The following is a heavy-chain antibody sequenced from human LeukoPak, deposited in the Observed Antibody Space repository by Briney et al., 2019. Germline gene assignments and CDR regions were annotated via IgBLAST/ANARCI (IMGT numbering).Heavy chain of an antibody. CDR3: AKDLEEWLDYYYMDV. Sequence: GGSLRLSCAASGFTFSSYSMNWVRQAPGKGLEWVSYISSSSSTIYYADSVKGRFTISRDNAKNSLYLQMNSLRAEDTAVYYCAKDLEEWLDYYYMDVWGKGTTVTVSS. CDR2: ISSSSSTI. V-gene: IGHV3-48*04. J-gene: IGHJ6*03. CDR1: GFTFSSYS. D-gene: IGHD3-3*01.